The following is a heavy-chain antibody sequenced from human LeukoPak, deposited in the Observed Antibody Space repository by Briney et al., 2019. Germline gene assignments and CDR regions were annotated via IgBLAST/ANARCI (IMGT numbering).Heavy chain of an antibody. CDR3: ARDGGYSSPTGYYYMDV. CDR1: RRTFSSYA. Sequence: SSVKVSCKASRRTFSSYAISWVRQAPGQGLEWIGGIIPIFGTANYAQKFKGRLTFTTNDSTSTAYMELSSLRSEDTAVYYCARDGGYSSPTGYYYMDVWGKGTTVTVSS. CDR2: IIPIFGTA. D-gene: IGHD6-13*01. V-gene: IGHV1-69*05. J-gene: IGHJ6*03.